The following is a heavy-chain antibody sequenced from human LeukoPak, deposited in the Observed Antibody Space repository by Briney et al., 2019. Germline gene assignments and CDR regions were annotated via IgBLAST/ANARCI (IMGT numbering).Heavy chain of an antibody. CDR1: GFTFSSYS. V-gene: IGHV3-21*01. CDR3: ARDWKSYDAFDI. Sequence: GGSLRLSCAASGFTFSSYSMNWVRQAPGKGLEWVSSISSSSSYIYYADSVKGRFTISRDNAKNSLYLQMNSLRAEDTAVYYCARDWKSYDAFDIWGQGTMVTVSS. D-gene: IGHD1-1*01. CDR2: ISSSSSYI. J-gene: IGHJ3*02.